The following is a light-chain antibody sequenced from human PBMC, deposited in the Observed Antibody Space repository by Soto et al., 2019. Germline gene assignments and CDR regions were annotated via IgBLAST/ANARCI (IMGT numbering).Light chain of an antibody. Sequence: QSALTQPPSASGSPGQSVTISCTGTSSDVGGYNYVSWYQQHPGKAPKLMIYEVSKRPSGVPDRFSGSKSGNTASLTVSGLQAEDEADYYCCSYRSGSAPYYVFGTGTKVTVL. J-gene: IGLJ1*01. CDR2: EVS. CDR1: SSDVGGYNY. V-gene: IGLV2-8*01. CDR3: CSYRSGSAPYYV.